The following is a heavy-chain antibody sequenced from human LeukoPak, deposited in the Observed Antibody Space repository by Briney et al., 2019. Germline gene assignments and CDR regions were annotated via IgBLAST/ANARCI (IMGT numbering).Heavy chain of an antibody. D-gene: IGHD2-21*01. V-gene: IGHV4-34*01. CDR3: ARGGDPETYFDY. Sequence: SETLSLTCGVSGGSFSGYYWSWIRQPPGKGLEWIGEINHSGITNYNPSLESRVTMSVDSSKNQFSLKLSSVTAADTAVYYCARGGDPETYFDYWGQGTLVTVSS. CDR2: INHSGIT. CDR1: GGSFSGYY. J-gene: IGHJ4*02.